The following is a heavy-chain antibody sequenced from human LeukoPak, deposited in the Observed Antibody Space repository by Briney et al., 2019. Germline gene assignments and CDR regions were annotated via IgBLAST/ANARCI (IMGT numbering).Heavy chain of an antibody. Sequence: GGSLRLSCTASGFTFNSYAMNWVRQAPGKGLEWVSSTTFSGDSTYYGDSVKGRFTVSRDNARNSLSLQMNSLRVEDTAVHYCARDRQSGSHLNFFDYWGQGALVTVSS. CDR2: TTFSGDST. D-gene: IGHD1-26*01. J-gene: IGHJ4*02. CDR1: GFTFNSYA. V-gene: IGHV3-21*01. CDR3: ARDRQSGSHLNFFDY.